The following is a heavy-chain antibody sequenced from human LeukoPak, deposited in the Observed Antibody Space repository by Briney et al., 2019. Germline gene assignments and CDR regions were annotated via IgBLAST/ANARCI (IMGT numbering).Heavy chain of an antibody. CDR3: ARAYSSSWYEDY. V-gene: IGHV4-59*01. CDR2: MSVSGDA. J-gene: IGHJ4*02. Sequence: SETLSLTCTVSGGSIRTYYWSWIRQSPGKGLEWMGYMSVSGDAKYNPSLKSRVTISVDTSKNQFSLHLTSVTAADTAVYYCARAYSSSWYEDYWGQGTLVTVSS. D-gene: IGHD6-13*01. CDR1: GGSIRTYY.